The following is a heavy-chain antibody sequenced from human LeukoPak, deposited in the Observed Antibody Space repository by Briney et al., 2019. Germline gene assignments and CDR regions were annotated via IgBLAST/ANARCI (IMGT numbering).Heavy chain of an antibody. CDR3: AKPYSSSWYFPVGPY. J-gene: IGHJ4*02. CDR2: ISYDGSNK. Sequence: GGSLRLSCAASGFTFSSYGMHWVRQAPGKGLEWVAVISYDGSNKYYADSVKGRFTISRDNSKNTLYLQMNSLRAEDTAVYYCAKPYSSSWYFPVGPYWGQGTLVTVSS. CDR1: GFTFSSYG. D-gene: IGHD6-13*01. V-gene: IGHV3-30*18.